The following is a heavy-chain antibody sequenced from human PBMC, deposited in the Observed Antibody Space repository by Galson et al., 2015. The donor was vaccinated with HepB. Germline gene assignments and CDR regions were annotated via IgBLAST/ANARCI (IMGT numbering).Heavy chain of an antibody. V-gene: IGHV7-4-1*02. Sequence: SVKVSCKASGYTFTSYAMNWVRQAPGQGLEWMGWINTNTGNPTYARGFTGRFVFSLATSVSTAYLQITGLKADDTAVYYCARGNQELGNWGQGTLVTVSS. CDR3: ARGNQELGN. D-gene: IGHD6-13*01. J-gene: IGHJ4*02. CDR1: GYTFTSYA. CDR2: INTNTGNP.